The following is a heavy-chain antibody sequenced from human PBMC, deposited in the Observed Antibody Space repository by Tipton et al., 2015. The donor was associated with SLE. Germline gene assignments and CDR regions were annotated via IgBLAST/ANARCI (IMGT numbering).Heavy chain of an antibody. J-gene: IGHJ3*02. CDR1: GGSISSYY. V-gene: IGHV4-59*01. CDR3: ARGDSIRAFDI. D-gene: IGHD6-13*01. CDR2: IYYSGST. Sequence: TLSLTCTVSGGSISSYYWSWIRQPPGKGLEWIGYIYYSGSTNYNPSLKSRVTISVDTSKNQLSLKLSSVTAADTAVYYCARGDSIRAFDIWGQGTMVTVSS.